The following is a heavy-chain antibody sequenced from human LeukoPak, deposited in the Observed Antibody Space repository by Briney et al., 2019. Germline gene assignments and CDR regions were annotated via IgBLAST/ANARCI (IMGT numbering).Heavy chain of an antibody. Sequence: PGGSLRLSCAASGFTFSSYGMHWVRQAPGKGLEWVAVIWYDGSNKYYADSVKGRFTISRDNSKNTLYLQMNSLRAEDTAVYYCARVIVGAVGAVRSHYFDYWGQGTLVTVSS. V-gene: IGHV3-33*01. D-gene: IGHD1-26*01. J-gene: IGHJ4*02. CDR2: IWYDGSNK. CDR3: ARVIVGAVGAVRSHYFDY. CDR1: GFTFSSYG.